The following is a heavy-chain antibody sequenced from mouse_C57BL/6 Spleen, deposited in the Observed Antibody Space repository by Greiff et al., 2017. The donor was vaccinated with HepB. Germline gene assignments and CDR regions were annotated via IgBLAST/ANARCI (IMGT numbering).Heavy chain of an antibody. CDR1: GYNIKDIY. D-gene: IGHD6-1*02. V-gene: IGHV14-3*02. CDR3: TISTTSA. J-gene: IGHJ2*01. Sequence: EVQLQQSGAELVKPAASLKLSCTASGYNIKDIYIHWVKPRPEKCLERIRRTDPANGNTKYDPKFQGKVTRTADTSSNTAYLQLSSRTSEDTAVYYCTISTTSAWGQATTHTVSS. CDR2: TDPANGNT.